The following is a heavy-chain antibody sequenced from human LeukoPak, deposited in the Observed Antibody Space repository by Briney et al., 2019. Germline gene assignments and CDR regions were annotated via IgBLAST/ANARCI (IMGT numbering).Heavy chain of an antibody. J-gene: IGHJ6*03. Sequence: ASVKVSCKASGYTFTSYYMHWVRQAPGQGLEWMGIINPTGGSTTYAQKLQGRVTMTTDTSTSTAYMELRSLRSDDTAVYYCARAPGGGYMDVWGKGTTVTVSS. D-gene: IGHD3-10*01. V-gene: IGHV1-46*01. CDR1: GYTFTSYY. CDR3: ARAPGGGYMDV. CDR2: INPTGGST.